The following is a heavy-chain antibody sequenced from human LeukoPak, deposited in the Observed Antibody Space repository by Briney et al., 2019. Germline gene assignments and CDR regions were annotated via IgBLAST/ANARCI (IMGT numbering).Heavy chain of an antibody. CDR1: GLTFSSYA. J-gene: IGHJ6*03. CDR3: AKDPKDYYYMDV. Sequence: PGGSLRLSCAASGLTFSSYAMSWVRQAPGKGLEWVSAISGSGGSTYYADSVKGRFTISRDNSKNTLYLQMNSLRAEDTAVYYCAKDPKDYYYMDVWGKGTTVTVSS. CDR2: ISGSGGST. V-gene: IGHV3-23*01.